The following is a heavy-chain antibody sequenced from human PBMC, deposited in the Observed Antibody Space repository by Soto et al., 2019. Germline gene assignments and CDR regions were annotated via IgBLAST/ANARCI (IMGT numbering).Heavy chain of an antibody. CDR2: INAGNGNT. CDR3: ARDAAVGYNINFDY. V-gene: IGHV1-3*01. CDR1: RYSFNPYC. Sequence: ASLKVSCEASRYSFNPYCIHWVRQAPGQSFEWLGWINAGNGNTKYSQKFQGRVTITRDTSANTAYMELSSLRSEDTAVYYCARDAAVGYNINFDYWRQVTLVAVS. J-gene: IGHJ4*02. D-gene: IGHD6-19*01.